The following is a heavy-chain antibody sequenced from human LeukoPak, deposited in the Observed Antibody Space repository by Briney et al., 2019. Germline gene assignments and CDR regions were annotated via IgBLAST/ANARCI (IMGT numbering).Heavy chain of an antibody. J-gene: IGHJ6*03. Sequence: PGGSLRLSCAASEFTFSSYSMNWVRQAPGKGLEWVSSISSDSSYIYYTDSVKGRFTISKDNSENRLSLQMDSLRAEDTAVYFCAKDTTAWWYHRAYMNVWGKGTTVTVSS. CDR3: AKDTTAWWYHRAYMNV. CDR2: ISSDSSYI. CDR1: EFTFSSYS. D-gene: IGHD2-15*01. V-gene: IGHV3-21*04.